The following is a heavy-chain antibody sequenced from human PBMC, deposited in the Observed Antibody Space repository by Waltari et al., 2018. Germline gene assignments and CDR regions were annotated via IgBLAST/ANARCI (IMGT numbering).Heavy chain of an antibody. CDR3: AKRLSGYSYGPFDY. CDR2: ISGSGGST. Sequence: EVQLLESGGGLVQPGGSLRLSCAASGFTFRSYAMSWVRQAQGKGLEWVSAISGSGGSTYYADSVKGRFTISRDNSKNTLYLQMNSLRAEDTAVYYCAKRLSGYSYGPFDYWGQGTLVTVSS. J-gene: IGHJ4*02. D-gene: IGHD5-18*01. CDR1: GFTFRSYA. V-gene: IGHV3-23*01.